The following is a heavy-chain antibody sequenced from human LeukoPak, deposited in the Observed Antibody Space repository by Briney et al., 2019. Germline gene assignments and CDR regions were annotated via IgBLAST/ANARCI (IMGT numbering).Heavy chain of an antibody. D-gene: IGHD6-6*01. J-gene: IGHJ6*02. CDR3: ARIRFSSSGMDV. Sequence: GGSLRLSCAASGFTFSSYEMNWVRQAPGKGLEWVPYISSSGSTIYYADSVKGRFTISRDNAKNSLYLQMNSLRAEDTAVYYCARIRFSSSGMDVWGQGTTVTVSS. CDR2: ISSSGSTI. CDR1: GFTFSSYE. V-gene: IGHV3-48*03.